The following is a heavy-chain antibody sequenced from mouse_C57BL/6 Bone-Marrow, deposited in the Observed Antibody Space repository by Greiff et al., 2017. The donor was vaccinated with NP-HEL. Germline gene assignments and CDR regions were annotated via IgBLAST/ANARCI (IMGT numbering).Heavy chain of an antibody. CDR2: IYPYNGVS. CDR1: GYSFTGYY. Sequence: EVQLQESGPELVKPGASVKISCKASGYSFTGYYMHWVKQSHGNILDWIGYIYPYNGVSSYNQKFKGKATLTVDTSSSTAYMELRSLTSEDAAVYYCARGGYSNDPWFAYWGQGTLVTVSA. J-gene: IGHJ3*01. CDR3: ARGGYSNDPWFAY. V-gene: IGHV1-31*01. D-gene: IGHD2-12*01.